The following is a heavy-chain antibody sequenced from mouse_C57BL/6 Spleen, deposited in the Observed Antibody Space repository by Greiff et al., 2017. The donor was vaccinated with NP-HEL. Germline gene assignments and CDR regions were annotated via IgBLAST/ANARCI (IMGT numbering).Heavy chain of an antibody. Sequence: EVQLVESGGGLVKPGGSLKLSCAASGFTFSSYAMSWVRQTPEKRLEWVATISDGGSYTYYPDNVKGRFTISRDTAKNNLYLQMSHLKSEDTAMYYCARELTGPFDYWGQGTTLTVSS. CDR2: ISDGGSYT. D-gene: IGHD4-1*01. CDR1: GFTFSSYA. CDR3: ARELTGPFDY. J-gene: IGHJ2*01. V-gene: IGHV5-4*01.